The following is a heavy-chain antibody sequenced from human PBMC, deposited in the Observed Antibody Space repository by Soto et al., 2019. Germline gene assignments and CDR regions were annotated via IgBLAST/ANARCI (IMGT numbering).Heavy chain of an antibody. Sequence: PGGSLRLSCAASGFTFSSYSMNWVRQAPGKGLEWVSYISSSSSSIYYADSVKGRFTISRDNAKNSLYLQMNSLRAEDTAVYYCASRSCSSTSCSDTPYYYYYMDVWGKGTTVTVSS. CDR1: GFTFSSYS. D-gene: IGHD2-2*01. J-gene: IGHJ6*03. V-gene: IGHV3-48*01. CDR2: ISSSSSSI. CDR3: ASRSCSSTSCSDTPYYYYYMDV.